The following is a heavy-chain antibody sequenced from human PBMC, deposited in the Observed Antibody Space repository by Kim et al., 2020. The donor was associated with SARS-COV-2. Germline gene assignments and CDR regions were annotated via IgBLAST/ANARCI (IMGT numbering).Heavy chain of an antibody. CDR1: GGSISSYY. CDR2: IYTSGST. V-gene: IGHV4-4*07. D-gene: IGHD4-17*01. J-gene: IGHJ5*02. Sequence: SETLSLTCTVSGGSISSYYWSWIRQPAGKGLEWIGRIYTSGSTNYNPSLKSRVTMSVDTSKNQFSLKLSSVTAADTAVYYCASEHHDYGDYEGGFDPWGQGTLVTVSS. CDR3: ASEHHDYGDYEGGFDP.